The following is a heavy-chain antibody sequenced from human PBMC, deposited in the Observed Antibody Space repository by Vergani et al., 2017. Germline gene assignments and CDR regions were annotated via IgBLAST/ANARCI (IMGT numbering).Heavy chain of an antibody. CDR3: AKGPFTIFGVVIPRAEYFQH. J-gene: IGHJ1*01. V-gene: IGHV3-33*06. CDR2: IWYDGSNK. CDR1: GFTFSSYG. Sequence: QVQLVESGGGVVQPGRSLRLSCAASGFTFSSYGMHWVRQAPGKGLEWVAVIWYDGSNKYYADSVKGRFTISRDNSKNTLYLQMNSLRAEDTAVYYCAKGPFTIFGVVIPRAEYFQHWGQGTLVTVSS. D-gene: IGHD3-3*01.